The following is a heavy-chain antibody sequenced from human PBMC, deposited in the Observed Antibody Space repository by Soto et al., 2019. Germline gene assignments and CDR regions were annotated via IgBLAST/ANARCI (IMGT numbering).Heavy chain of an antibody. Sequence: GGSLRLSCAASGFTFSNYALNWVRHAPGKGLEWVSGISGGGGGTHYTDSVKGRFTISRDNSKNTVFLQMNCLRAEDTAVYFCTKGSHYDILTAYHAFDFWGPGTLVTVSS. CDR3: TKGSHYDILTAYHAFDF. J-gene: IGHJ4*02. V-gene: IGHV3-23*01. CDR2: ISGGGGGT. D-gene: IGHD3-9*01. CDR1: GFTFSNYA.